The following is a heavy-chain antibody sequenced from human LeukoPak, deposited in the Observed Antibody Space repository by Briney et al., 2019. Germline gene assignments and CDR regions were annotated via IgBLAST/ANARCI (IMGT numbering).Heavy chain of an antibody. CDR1: GYTFTGYY. D-gene: IGHD3-3*01. J-gene: IGHJ6*02. CDR3: ARGLSPVITTFGVVIPGDYGMDV. V-gene: IGHV1-2*02. Sequence: GASVKVSCKASGYTFTGYYMHWVRQAPGQGLEWMGWINPNSGGTNYAQKFQGRVTMTRDTSISTAYMELSRLRSDDTAVYYCARGLSPVITTFGVVIPGDYGMDVWGQGTTVTVSS. CDR2: INPNSGGT.